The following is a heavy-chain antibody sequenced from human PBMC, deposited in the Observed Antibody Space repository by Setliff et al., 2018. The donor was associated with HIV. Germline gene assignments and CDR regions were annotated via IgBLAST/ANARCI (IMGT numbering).Heavy chain of an antibody. J-gene: IGHJ6*01. Sequence: PSETLSLTCAVSGGSVSSPSYYWGWIRQPPGKGLEWIGSVYNSGITFKNPSLKSRVSISVDRSGNQFSLTLTSVTATDTAVYYCARDNSYYYGSGSHYWYGMDVWGQGTTVTVSS. D-gene: IGHD3-10*01. CDR1: GGSVSSPSYY. V-gene: IGHV4-39*07. CDR2: VYNSGIT. CDR3: ARDNSYYYGSGSHYWYGMDV.